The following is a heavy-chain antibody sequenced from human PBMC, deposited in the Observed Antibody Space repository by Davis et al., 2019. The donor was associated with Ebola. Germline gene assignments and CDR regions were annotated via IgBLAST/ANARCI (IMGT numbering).Heavy chain of an antibody. CDR1: GFTFSSYW. CDR2: INPDGSFT. Sequence: PGGSLRLSCAASGFTFSSYWMHWVRQAPGKGLVWVSRINPDGSFTDYADSVKGRFSISRDSTSNTLYLQMNGLRAEDTAVYSCARSSYQPDYWGQGTLVTVSS. V-gene: IGHV3-74*01. J-gene: IGHJ4*02. D-gene: IGHD2-2*01. CDR3: ARSSYQPDY.